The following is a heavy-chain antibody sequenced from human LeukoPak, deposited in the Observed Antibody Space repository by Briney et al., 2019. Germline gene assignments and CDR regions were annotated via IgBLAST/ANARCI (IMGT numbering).Heavy chain of an antibody. J-gene: IGHJ6*03. CDR1: GGSISSGDYY. CDR3: PSPLYGPGKYYYMAV. CDR2: IYYSGST. V-gene: IGHV4-30-4*08. D-gene: IGHD3-10*01. Sequence: SQTLSLTCTVSGGSISSGDYYWSWIRQPPGKGLEWIGYIYYSGSTYYNPSLKSRVTISVDTSKNQFSLKLSSVTAADTAVYYGPSPLYGPGKYYYMAVWGKGTTVTVPS.